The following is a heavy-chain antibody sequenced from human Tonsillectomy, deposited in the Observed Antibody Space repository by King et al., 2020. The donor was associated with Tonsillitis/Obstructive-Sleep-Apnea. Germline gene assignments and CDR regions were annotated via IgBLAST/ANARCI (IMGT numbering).Heavy chain of an antibody. V-gene: IGHV4-34*01. D-gene: IGHD3-22*01. CDR2: INHSGST. CDR3: ARLTPYYDSSVRAFDI. J-gene: IGHJ3*02. Sequence: VQLQQWGAGLLKPSETLSLTCAVYGGSFSGYYWSWIRQPPGKGLEWIGEINHSGSTNYNPSLKSRVTISVDTSKNQFSLKLSSVTAADTAVYYCARLTPYYDSSVRAFDIWGQGTMVTVSS. CDR1: GGSFSGYY.